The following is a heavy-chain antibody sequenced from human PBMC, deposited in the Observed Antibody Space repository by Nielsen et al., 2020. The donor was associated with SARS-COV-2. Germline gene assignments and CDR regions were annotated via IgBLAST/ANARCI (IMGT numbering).Heavy chain of an antibody. CDR3: AREADGYTEPGLDY. J-gene: IGHJ4*02. CDR1: GYTITELS. CDR2: FDPEDGET. D-gene: IGHD5-24*01. Sequence: ASVKVSCKVSGYTITELSMHWVRQAPGKGLEWMGGFDPEDGETIYAQKFQGRVTMTEDTSTDTAYMELSSLRSEDTAVYYCAREADGYTEPGLDYWGQGTLVTVSS. V-gene: IGHV1-24*01.